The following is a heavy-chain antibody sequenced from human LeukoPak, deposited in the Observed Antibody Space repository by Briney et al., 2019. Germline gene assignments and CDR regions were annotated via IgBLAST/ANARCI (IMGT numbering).Heavy chain of an antibody. CDR2: INHSGST. CDR1: GGSFSGYY. D-gene: IGHD1-20*01. Sequence: SETLSLTCAVYGGSFSGYYWNWIRQPPAKGLERIGEINHSGSTNYNPSPKSRVTISVDMSKNQFSLKLSSVTAADTAVYYCARDRPGITGTPRPPKPRNSYYFDYWGQGTLVTVSS. CDR3: ARDRPGITGTPRPPKPRNSYYFDY. J-gene: IGHJ4*02. V-gene: IGHV4-34*01.